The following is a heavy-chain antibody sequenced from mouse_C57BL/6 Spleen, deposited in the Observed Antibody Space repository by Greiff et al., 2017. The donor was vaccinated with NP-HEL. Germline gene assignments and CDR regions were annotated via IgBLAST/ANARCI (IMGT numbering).Heavy chain of an antibody. V-gene: IGHV1-82*01. D-gene: IGHD4-1*01. CDR3: ARGWDGEGYYFDY. J-gene: IGHJ2*01. Sequence: VQLQQSGPELVKPGASVKISCKASGYAFSSSWMNWVKQRPGKGLEWIGRIYPGDGDTNYNGKFKGKATLTAEKSSSTAYMQLSSLTSEDSAVYFCARGWDGEGYYFDYWGQSTTLTVSS. CDR1: GYAFSSSW. CDR2: IYPGDGDT.